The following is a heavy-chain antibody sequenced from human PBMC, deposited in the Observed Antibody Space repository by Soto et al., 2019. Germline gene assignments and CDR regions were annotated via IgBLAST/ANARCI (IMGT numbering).Heavy chain of an antibody. CDR1: GGSFSGYY. CDR3: ARGVGACIQH. CDR2: INHSGST. Sequence: QVQLQQWGAGLLKPSETLSLTCAVYGGSFSGYYWSWIRQPPGKGLEWIGEINHSGSTNYNPSLTRRGTMSVDTSKHQFSLKLSSVTAAVTAVYYCARGVGACIQHWGQGTLVTVSS. V-gene: IGHV4-34*01. D-gene: IGHD1-26*01. J-gene: IGHJ1*01.